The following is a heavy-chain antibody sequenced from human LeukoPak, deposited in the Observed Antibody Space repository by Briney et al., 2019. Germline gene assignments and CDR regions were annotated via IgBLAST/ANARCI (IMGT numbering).Heavy chain of an antibody. J-gene: IGHJ4*02. V-gene: IGHV3-72*01. CDR3: ASYGSASYYNAFHY. CDR2: TGKKDKSYTT. CDR1: GFTFTDHC. D-gene: IGHD3-10*01. Sequence: GGSLRLSCVASGFTFTDHCMDWVRQAPGKGLEWVGRTGKKDKSYTTEYAASVKGRFTISRDDSKNSVYLQMNSLKTEDTAVYYCASYGSASYYNAFHYWGQGTLVTVSS.